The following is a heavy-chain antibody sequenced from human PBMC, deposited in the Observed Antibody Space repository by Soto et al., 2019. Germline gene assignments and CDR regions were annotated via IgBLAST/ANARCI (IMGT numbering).Heavy chain of an antibody. J-gene: IGHJ6*02. CDR2: IWYDGSNK. V-gene: IGHV3-33*01. CDR3: ARAGGDV. CDR1: GFTFSSYG. Sequence: QVQLVESGGGVVQPGRSLRLSCAASGFTFSSYGMHWVRQAPGKGLEWVVVIWYDGSNKYYADSVKGRFTISRDNSKNTLYLQMNSLRAEDTAVYYCARAGGDVWGQGTTVTVSS.